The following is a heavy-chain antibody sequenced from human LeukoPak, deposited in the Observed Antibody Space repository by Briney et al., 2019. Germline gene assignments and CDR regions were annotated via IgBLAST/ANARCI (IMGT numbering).Heavy chain of an antibody. D-gene: IGHD4-23*01. CDR1: GYTFTSYY. CDR3: ARARGGNSGVFDY. J-gene: IGHJ4*02. CDR2: MNPNSGNI. V-gene: IGHV1-8*02. Sequence: ASVKVSCKASGYTFTSYYMHWVRQSIGQGLEWMGWMNPNSGNIGYAQKFQGRVTMTSNTSISSVYMELSSLRSEDTAVYFCARARGGNSGVFDYWGQGILVTISS.